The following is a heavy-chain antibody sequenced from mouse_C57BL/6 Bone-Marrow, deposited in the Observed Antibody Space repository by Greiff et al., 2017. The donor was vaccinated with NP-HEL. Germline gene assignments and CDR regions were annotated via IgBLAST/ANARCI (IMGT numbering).Heavy chain of an antibody. CDR2: IHPNSGST. V-gene: IGHV1-64*01. CDR3: APLYYYGSSPFAY. Sequence: QLQQPGAELVKPGASVKLSCKASGYTFTSYWMHWVKQRPGQGLEWIGMIHPNSGSTNYNEKFKSKATLTVDKSSSTAYMQLSSLTSEDSAVYYCAPLYYYGSSPFAYWGQGTLVTVSA. J-gene: IGHJ3*01. D-gene: IGHD1-1*01. CDR1: GYTFTSYW.